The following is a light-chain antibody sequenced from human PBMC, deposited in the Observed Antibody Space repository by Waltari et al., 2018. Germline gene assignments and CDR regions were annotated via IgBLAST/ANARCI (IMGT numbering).Light chain of an antibody. Sequence: QSVLTQAPSASGTPGQRVTISWSGSSSNIGRYSANWYQQLPGAAPRLLIYNNDQRPSGVPDRFSGYGSGASASQAISGLQSEDEADYYCAGWDERLEGWVFGGGTRLTVL. CDR1: SSNIGRYS. CDR3: AGWDERLEGWV. J-gene: IGLJ3*02. CDR2: NND. V-gene: IGLV1-44*01.